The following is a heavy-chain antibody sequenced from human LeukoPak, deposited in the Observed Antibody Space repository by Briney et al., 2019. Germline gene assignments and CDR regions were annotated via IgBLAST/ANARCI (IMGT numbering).Heavy chain of an antibody. CDR2: ISHSGGST. Sequence: GGSLRLSCAGSGFIYSSYAMSWVRQAPGRGLEWVSTISHSGGSTYYADSVKGRFTISRDNSKNTLYLQMNSLRVEDTAEYYCANGGSGLDYFDYWGQGTLVTVTS. V-gene: IGHV3-23*01. CDR1: GFIYSSYA. D-gene: IGHD3-10*01. CDR3: ANGGSGLDYFDY. J-gene: IGHJ4*02.